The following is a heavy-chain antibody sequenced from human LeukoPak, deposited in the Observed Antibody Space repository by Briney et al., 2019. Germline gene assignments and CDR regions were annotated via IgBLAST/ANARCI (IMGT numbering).Heavy chain of an antibody. CDR1: GGSISNYY. V-gene: IGHV4-59*08. CDR2: IHDSGST. CDR3: ARLDAAAGRYLQFFY. D-gene: IGHD5-24*01. Sequence: PSETLSLTCTVSGGSISNYYWSWIRQSPEKGLEWIGYIHDSGSTNYNPSLKIRVTISVDTSKNQFSLKLSSVTAADTAVYYCARLDAAAGRYLQFFYWGQGTLVTVSS. J-gene: IGHJ4*02.